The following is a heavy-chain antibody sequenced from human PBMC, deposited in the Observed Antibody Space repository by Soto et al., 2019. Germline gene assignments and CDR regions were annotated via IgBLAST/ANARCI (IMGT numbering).Heavy chain of an antibody. CDR1: GGTFSSYT. J-gene: IGHJ4*02. CDR3: ARDRGELTTVTTMDY. V-gene: IGHV1-69*08. D-gene: IGHD4-17*01. CDR2: IIPILGIA. Sequence: QVQLVQSGAEVKKPGSSVKVSCKASGGTFSSYTISWVRQAPGQGLEWVGRIIPILGIANYAQKFQGRVTITADKSTSTAYMELSSLRSEDTAVYYCARDRGELTTVTTMDYWGQGTLVTVSS.